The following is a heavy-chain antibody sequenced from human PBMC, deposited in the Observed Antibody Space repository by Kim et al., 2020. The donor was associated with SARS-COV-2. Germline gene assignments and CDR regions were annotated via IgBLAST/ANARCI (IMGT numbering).Heavy chain of an antibody. CDR1: GASITSDY. CDR2: ISKAEGT. J-gene: IGHJ6*01. CDR3: TRGMPVGVGARRIGMEV. Sequence: SETLSLTCTVSGASITSDYWSWMRQSPGKGLEWIGFISKAEGTRYNPSLRSRATISDDTSNNQFSLRLTSVTAADTALYYCTRGMPVGVGARRIGMEVWG. V-gene: IGHV4-59*13. D-gene: IGHD6-6*01.